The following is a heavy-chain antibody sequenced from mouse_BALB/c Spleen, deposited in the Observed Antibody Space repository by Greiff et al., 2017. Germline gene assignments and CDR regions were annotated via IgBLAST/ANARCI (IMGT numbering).Heavy chain of an antibody. D-gene: IGHD1-1*01. CDR2: IWAGGST. J-gene: IGHJ1*01. V-gene: IGHV2-9*02. CDR1: GFSLTSYG. Sequence: VQLQQSGPGLVAPSQSLSITCTVSGFSLTSYGVHWVRQPPGKGLEWLGVIWAGGSTNYNSALMSRLSISKDNSKSQVFLKMNSLQTDDTAMYYCARDRDYYGSSPRYFDVWGAGTTVTVSS. CDR3: ARDRDYYGSSPRYFDV.